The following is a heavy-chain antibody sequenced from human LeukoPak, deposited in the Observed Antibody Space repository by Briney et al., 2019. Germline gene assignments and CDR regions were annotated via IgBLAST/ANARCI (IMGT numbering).Heavy chain of an antibody. CDR3: GMSGDRVPLQDDVFDV. D-gene: IGHD1-26*01. CDR1: GYSFPSYC. CDR2: IYPGDSGP. V-gene: IGHV5-51*01. Sequence: GESLKISCKVSGYSFPSYCIGWVRQVPGKGLEWMGIIYPGDSGPTYSPSFQGQVTISVDKSINTAYLQWSSLQASDTAMYYCGMSGDRVPLQDDVFDVWGQGTMVTVST. J-gene: IGHJ3*01.